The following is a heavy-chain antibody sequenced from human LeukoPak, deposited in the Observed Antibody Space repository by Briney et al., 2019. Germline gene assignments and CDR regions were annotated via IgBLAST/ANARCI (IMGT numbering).Heavy chain of an antibody. CDR3: ARGDGSHRREDGFDP. CDR1: GGSFSGYY. CDR2: IYYSGST. D-gene: IGHD5-24*01. J-gene: IGHJ5*02. Sequence: PSETLSLTCAVYGGSFSGYYWSWIRQPPGKGLEWIGYIYYSGSTYYNPSLKSRVTISVDTSKNQFSLKLSSVTAADTAVYYCARGDGSHRREDGFDPWGQGTLVTVSS. V-gene: IGHV4-30-4*08.